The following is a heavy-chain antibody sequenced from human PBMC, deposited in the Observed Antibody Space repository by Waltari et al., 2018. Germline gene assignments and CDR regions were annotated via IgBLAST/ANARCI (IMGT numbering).Heavy chain of an antibody. V-gene: IGHV4-39*01. CDR2: IYYSGST. CDR3: ASQGSEGYSYGTLDY. CDR1: GGSISSSSYY. D-gene: IGHD5-18*01. Sequence: QLQLQESGPGLVKPSETLSLTCTVSGGSISSSSYYWGWIRQPPGKGLEWIGGIYYSGSTSDNPSLKSRVTISVDTSKNQFSLKLSSVTAADTAVYYCASQGSEGYSYGTLDYWGQGTLVTVSS. J-gene: IGHJ4*02.